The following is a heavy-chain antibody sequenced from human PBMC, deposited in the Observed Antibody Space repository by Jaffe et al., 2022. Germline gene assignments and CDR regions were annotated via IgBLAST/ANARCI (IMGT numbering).Heavy chain of an antibody. CDR1: GFTFSSYS. J-gene: IGHJ4*02. Sequence: EVQLVESGGGLVKPGGSLRLSCAASGFTFSSYSMNWVRQAPGKGLEWVSSISSSSSYIYYADSVKGRFTISRDNAKNSLYLQMNSLRAEDTAVYYCAREGGYDYYFDYWGQGTLVTVSS. CDR2: ISSSSSYI. CDR3: AREGGYDYYFDY. V-gene: IGHV3-21*01. D-gene: IGHD5-12*01.